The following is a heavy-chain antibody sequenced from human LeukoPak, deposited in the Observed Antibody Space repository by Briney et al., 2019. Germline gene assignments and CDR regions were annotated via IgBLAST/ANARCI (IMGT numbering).Heavy chain of an antibody. Sequence: PGGSLRLSCAASGFTFSSYWMHWVRQAPGKGLVWVSRISKDGSSTYYADSVKGRFTISRDNAKNTLYLQMNSLRAEDTAVYYCARGWLRSGDYFDYWGQGTLVTVSS. CDR1: GFTFSSYW. J-gene: IGHJ4*02. V-gene: IGHV3-74*01. CDR2: ISKDGSST. CDR3: ARGWLRSGDYFDY. D-gene: IGHD5-12*01.